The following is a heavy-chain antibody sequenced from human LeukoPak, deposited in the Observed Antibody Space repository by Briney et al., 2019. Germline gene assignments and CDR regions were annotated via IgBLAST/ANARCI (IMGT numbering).Heavy chain of an antibody. CDR2: FGSAGDT. Sequence: GGSLRLSCATSGFPFRAYDMPWVRQAPGKGLEWVSAFGSAGDTYYPGAVKGRFTISRDYAKNSLFLQMNNLIAGDTAVYFCVRGALPGDNWYFDLWGRGTLVTVSS. J-gene: IGHJ2*01. CDR1: GFPFRAYD. CDR3: VRGALPGDNWYFDL. V-gene: IGHV3-13*01.